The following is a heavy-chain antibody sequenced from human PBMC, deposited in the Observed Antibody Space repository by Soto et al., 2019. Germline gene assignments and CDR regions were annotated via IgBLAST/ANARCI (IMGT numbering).Heavy chain of an antibody. Sequence: SSETLSLTCTVSGGSISSGSYYWALIRQPPGEGLDWIGNVYYSGTAYYNPSLKSRITISVDTSKNQFSLKLNSVTAADTAVYYCARHYPFGSGSYSPYYFDSWGQGTLVTVSS. J-gene: IGHJ4*02. CDR3: ARHYPFGSGSYSPYYFDS. D-gene: IGHD3-10*01. V-gene: IGHV4-39*01. CDR1: GGSISSGSYY. CDR2: VYYSGTA.